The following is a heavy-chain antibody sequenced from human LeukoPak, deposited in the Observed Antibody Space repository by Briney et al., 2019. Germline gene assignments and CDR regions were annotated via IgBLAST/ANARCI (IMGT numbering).Heavy chain of an antibody. CDR3: ARVDTAMVTDYYYYMDF. CDR2: MYSGGST. D-gene: IGHD5-18*01. V-gene: IGHV3-53*01. Sequence: GGSLRLSCAASGFTFSSNYMSWGRQAPGKGLEWVSVMYSGGSTYYSDSVKGRFTISRDNSKNTIYLQMNRLSAEDTAVYYCARVDTAMVTDYYYYMDFWGKGTTVTVSS. CDR1: GFTFSSNY. J-gene: IGHJ6*03.